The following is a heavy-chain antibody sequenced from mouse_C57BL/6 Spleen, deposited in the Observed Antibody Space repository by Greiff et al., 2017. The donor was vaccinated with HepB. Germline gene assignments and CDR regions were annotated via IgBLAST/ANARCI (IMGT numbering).Heavy chain of an antibody. D-gene: IGHD2-4*01. J-gene: IGHJ2*01. Sequence: EVQLVESGGGLVQPGGSLKLSCAASGFTFSDYYMYWVRQTPEKRLEWVAYISNGGGSTYYPDTVKGRFTISRDNAKNTLYLQMSRLKSEDTAMYYCARLHDYDGVYFDYWGQGTTLTVSS. V-gene: IGHV5-12*01. CDR2: ISNGGGST. CDR3: ARLHDYDGVYFDY. CDR1: GFTFSDYY.